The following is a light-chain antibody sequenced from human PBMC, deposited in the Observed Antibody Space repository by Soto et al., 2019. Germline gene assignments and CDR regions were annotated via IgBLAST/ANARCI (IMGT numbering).Light chain of an antibody. CDR1: HNVSSY. CDR2: DAS. Sequence: EVVLTQSPATLSLSPGERATLPCRASHNVSSYLAWYQQKPGQAPRLLIFDASNRATGIPAHFSGSGSGTDFTLTISSLEPEDFAVYYCQQRSNWPLTFGGGTKVEIK. V-gene: IGKV3-11*01. J-gene: IGKJ4*01. CDR3: QQRSNWPLT.